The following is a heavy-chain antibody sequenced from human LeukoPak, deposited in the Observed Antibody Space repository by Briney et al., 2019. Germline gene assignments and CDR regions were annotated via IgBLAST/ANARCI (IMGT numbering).Heavy chain of an antibody. Sequence: GGSLRLSCAASGFTFSSYGMHWVRQAPGKGLEWVAFIRYDGSNKYYADSVKGRFTISRDNSKNTLYLQTNSLRAEDTAVYYCAKDPIRTMVRGVPTGYWGQGTLVTVSS. J-gene: IGHJ4*02. V-gene: IGHV3-30*02. D-gene: IGHD3-10*01. CDR3: AKDPIRTMVRGVPTGY. CDR1: GFTFSSYG. CDR2: IRYDGSNK.